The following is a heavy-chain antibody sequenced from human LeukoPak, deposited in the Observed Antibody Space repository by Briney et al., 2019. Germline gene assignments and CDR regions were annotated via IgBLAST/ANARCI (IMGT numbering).Heavy chain of an antibody. D-gene: IGHD5-18*01. CDR3: ASGYSYGYDTPIDC. J-gene: IGHJ4*02. V-gene: IGHV1-69*05. CDR2: IIPIFGTA. CDR1: GGTFSSYA. Sequence: SVKVSCKASGGTFSSYAISWVRQAPGQGLEWMGGIIPIFGTANYAQKFQGRVTITTDESTSTAYMELSSLRSEDTAVYYCASGYSYGYDTPIDCWGQGTLVTVSS.